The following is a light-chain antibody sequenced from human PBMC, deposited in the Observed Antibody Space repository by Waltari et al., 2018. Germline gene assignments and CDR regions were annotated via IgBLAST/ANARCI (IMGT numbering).Light chain of an antibody. Sequence: EIVLTQSPGTLSLSPGERATLSCRGSQSVSSRYLAWYQQKPGQAPRLLIYGASSRATGIPDSFSGSGSGTDFTLTISRLEPEDFAVYYCQQYGSLPTTFGQGTKVEIK. V-gene: IGKV3-20*01. CDR2: GAS. CDR1: QSVSSRY. CDR3: QQYGSLPTT. J-gene: IGKJ1*01.